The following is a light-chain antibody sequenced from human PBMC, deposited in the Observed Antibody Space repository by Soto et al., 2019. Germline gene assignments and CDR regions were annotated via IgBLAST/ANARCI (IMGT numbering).Light chain of an antibody. CDR1: QSVSTR. V-gene: IGKV3D-15*01. CDR3: QQYNNWPPEYT. J-gene: IGKJ2*01. CDR2: GAS. Sequence: EIVMTQSPATLSVSPGERATLSCRASQSVSTRLAWYQQKPGQAPRLLIYGASTRATGIPARFIGSRSGTAFTITISSLLYEDFAAYHCQQYNNWPPEYTFGQGTKLEIK.